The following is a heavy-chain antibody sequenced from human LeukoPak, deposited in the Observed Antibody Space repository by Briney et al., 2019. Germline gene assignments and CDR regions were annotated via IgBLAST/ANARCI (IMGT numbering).Heavy chain of an antibody. Sequence: ASVKVSCKASGYTFTGYYMHWVRQATGQGLEWMGWMNPNSGNTGYAQKFQGRVTMTRNTSISTAYMELSSLRSEDTAVYYCARGGGPYCSGGSCYSLYYYYYYMDVWGKGTTVTISS. CDR2: MNPNSGNT. CDR1: GYTFTGYY. D-gene: IGHD2-15*01. J-gene: IGHJ6*03. V-gene: IGHV1-8*02. CDR3: ARGGGPYCSGGSCYSLYYYYYYMDV.